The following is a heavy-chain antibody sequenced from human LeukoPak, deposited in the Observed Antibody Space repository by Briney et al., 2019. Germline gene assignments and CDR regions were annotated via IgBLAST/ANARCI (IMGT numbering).Heavy chain of an antibody. Sequence: SETLSLTCTVSGGSISNYYWTWIRQPPGKGLEWIGFISYSGNTNYNPSLKSRVTISLDTSKNQFSLKLISVTAADTAVYYCARGVGSGYTDYWGQGALVTVSS. CDR1: GGSISNYY. D-gene: IGHD3-22*01. CDR2: ISYSGNT. J-gene: IGHJ4*02. V-gene: IGHV4-59*01. CDR3: ARGVGSGYTDY.